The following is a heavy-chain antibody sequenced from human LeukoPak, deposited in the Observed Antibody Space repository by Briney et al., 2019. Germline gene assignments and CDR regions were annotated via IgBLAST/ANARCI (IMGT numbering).Heavy chain of an antibody. J-gene: IGHJ4*02. Sequence: GGSLRLSCVVSGFSISYNYMSWVRQAPGKGLEWVSLIYSAGDSYYADSVKGRFIISKDNSKNTVYLQMNRLRPEDTAVYYCASHYCSAGSCYFDGWGQGTLDAVSS. CDR2: IYSAGDS. CDR3: ASHYCSAGSCYFDG. CDR1: GFSISYNY. V-gene: IGHV3-53*01. D-gene: IGHD2-8*02.